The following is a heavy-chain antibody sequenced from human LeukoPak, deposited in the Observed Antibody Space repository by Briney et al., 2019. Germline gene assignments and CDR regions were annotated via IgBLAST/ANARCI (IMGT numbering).Heavy chain of an antibody. CDR3: ARRGPYFDY. CDR1: GFTFSSHG. CDR2: ISSTSADI. J-gene: IGHJ4*02. V-gene: IGHV3-21*05. Sequence: GGSLRLSCAASGFTFSSHGMNWVRQAPGKGLEWISYISSTSADIYYVDSVKGRFTISRNNAKNSLYLQMNSLRAEDTAIYYCARRGPYFDYWGQGILVTVSS. D-gene: IGHD3-10*01.